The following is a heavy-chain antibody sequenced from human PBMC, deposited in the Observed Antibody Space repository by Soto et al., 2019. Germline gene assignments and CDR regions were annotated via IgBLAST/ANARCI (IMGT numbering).Heavy chain of an antibody. D-gene: IGHD3-10*01. J-gene: IGHJ3*02. CDR1: GFTFSSYG. Sequence: QVQLVESGGGVVQPGRSLRLSCAASGFTFSSYGMHWVRQAPGKGLEWVAVISYDGSNKYYADSEKGRFTISRDNSKNTLYLQMNSLRAEDTAVYYCAKDLRVYETPDAFDIWGQGTMVTVSS. V-gene: IGHV3-30*18. CDR2: ISYDGSNK. CDR3: AKDLRVYETPDAFDI.